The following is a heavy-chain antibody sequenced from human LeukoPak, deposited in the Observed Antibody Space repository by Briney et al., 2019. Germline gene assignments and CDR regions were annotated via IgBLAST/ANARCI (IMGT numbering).Heavy chain of an antibody. V-gene: IGHV3-21*01. CDR1: GFTFSSYS. CDR3: ARDDILTGQPWNY. CDR2: ISSSSSSYI. D-gene: IGHD3-9*01. J-gene: IGHJ4*02. Sequence: GGSLRLSCAASGFTFSSYSMNWVRQAPGKGLEWVSSISSSSSSYIYYADSVKGRFTISRDNAKNSLYLQMNSLRAEDTAVYYCARDDILTGQPWNYWGQGTLVTVSS.